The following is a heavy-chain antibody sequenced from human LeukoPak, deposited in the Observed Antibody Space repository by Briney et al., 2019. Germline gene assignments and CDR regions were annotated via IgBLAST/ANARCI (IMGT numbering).Heavy chain of an antibody. D-gene: IGHD2-2*01. CDR3: ARGEGYCSSTSCPLDY. CDR2: MNPNSGNT. J-gene: IGHJ4*02. Sequence: ASVKVSCKASGYTFTSYGINWARQATGQGLEWMGWMNPNSGNTGYAQKFQGRVTMTRNTSISTAYMELSSLRSEDTAVYYCARGEGYCSSTSCPLDYWGQGTLVTVSS. CDR1: GYTFTSYG. V-gene: IGHV1-8*01.